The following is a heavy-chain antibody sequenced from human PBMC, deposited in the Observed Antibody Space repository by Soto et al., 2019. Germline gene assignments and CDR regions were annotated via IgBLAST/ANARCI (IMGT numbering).Heavy chain of an antibody. V-gene: IGHV3-15*01. CDR3: TAGGGSKLDR. Sequence: ELQLVESGGGSVTPGGSLRLSCVASGFSFNYAWMSWVRQAPGKGLEWVGRIRSKNDGGATDYAAPVKGRFTISRDDSKNTLYLQLNSLQTGDTAVYYCTAGGGSKLDRWGQGSLVTVSS. D-gene: IGHD3-16*01. J-gene: IGHJ5*02. CDR2: IRSKNDGGAT. CDR1: GFSFNYAW.